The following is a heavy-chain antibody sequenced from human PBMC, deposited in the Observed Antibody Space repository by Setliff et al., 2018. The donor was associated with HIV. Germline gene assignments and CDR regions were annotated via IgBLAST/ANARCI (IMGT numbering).Heavy chain of an antibody. J-gene: IGHJ4*02. D-gene: IGHD3-16*02. V-gene: IGHV4-34*01. CDR3: GRQGVKSEFRGGPSYDYSWGSSRYTSPYFDY. CDR1: GGSFSGYR. CDR2: IDHTGNT. Sequence: SETLSLTCAVYGGSFSGYRWTWIRQPPGKGLEWIGEIDHTGNTNYNPSLESRVTISVDTSKNQFSLKVDSVTAADTATYYCGRQGVKSEFRGGPSYDYSWGSSRYTSPYFDYWGQGNLVTVSS.